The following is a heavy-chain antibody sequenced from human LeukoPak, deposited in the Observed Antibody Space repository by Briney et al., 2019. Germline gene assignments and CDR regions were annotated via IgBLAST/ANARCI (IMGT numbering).Heavy chain of an antibody. V-gene: IGHV1-69*13. D-gene: IGHD3-22*01. CDR1: GGTFSSYA. Sequence: ASVKVSCKASGGTFSSYAISWVRQAPGQGLEWMGGIIPIFGTANYAQKFQGRVTITADESTSTAYMELSSLRSEDTAVYYCARDRVKYYYDSSGAFDIWGQGTMVTVSS. CDR2: IIPIFGTA. J-gene: IGHJ3*02. CDR3: ARDRVKYYYDSSGAFDI.